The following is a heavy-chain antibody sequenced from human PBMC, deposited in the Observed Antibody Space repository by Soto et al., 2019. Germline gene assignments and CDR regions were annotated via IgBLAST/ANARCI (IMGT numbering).Heavy chain of an antibody. J-gene: IGHJ6*03. D-gene: IGHD3-3*01. Sequence: QVQLVQSGAEVKKPGASVKVSCKASGYTFTSYYMHWVRQAPGQGLERMGIINLSGGSTSYAQKFQGTVTMTRDTSTSTDYMELSSLRSEDTAVYYCARGYDFWSGSYYMDVWGKGTTVTVSS. CDR2: INLSGGST. V-gene: IGHV1-46*03. CDR3: ARGYDFWSGSYYMDV. CDR1: GYTFTSYY.